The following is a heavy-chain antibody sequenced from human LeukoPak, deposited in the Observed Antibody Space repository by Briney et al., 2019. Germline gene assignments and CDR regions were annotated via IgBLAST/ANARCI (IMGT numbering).Heavy chain of an antibody. CDR1: GFTFSSYS. D-gene: IGHD3-16*02. V-gene: IGHV3-21*01. J-gene: IGHJ4*02. CDR3: ARGEGELSSSFDY. CDR2: ISSSSAFI. Sequence: PGGSLRLSCAASGFTFSSYSMNWVRQAPGKGLEWVSVISSSSAFIYYADSVKGRFTISRDNAKNSLYLQMNSLRAEDTAVYYCARGEGELSSSFDYWGQGTLVTVSS.